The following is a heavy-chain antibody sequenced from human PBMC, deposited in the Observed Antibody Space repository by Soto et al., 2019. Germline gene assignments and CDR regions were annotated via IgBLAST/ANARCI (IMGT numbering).Heavy chain of an antibody. CDR2: ISYDGSNK. CDR3: AKWAPSSYGYNGYYYGMDV. J-gene: IGHJ6*02. Sequence: LRLSCAASGFTFSSYGMHWVRQAPGKGLEWVAVISYDGSNKYYADSVKGRFTISRDNSKNTLYLQMNSLRAEDTAVYYCAKWAPSSYGYNGYYYGMDVWGQGTTVTVSS. D-gene: IGHD5-18*01. V-gene: IGHV3-30*18. CDR1: GFTFSSYG.